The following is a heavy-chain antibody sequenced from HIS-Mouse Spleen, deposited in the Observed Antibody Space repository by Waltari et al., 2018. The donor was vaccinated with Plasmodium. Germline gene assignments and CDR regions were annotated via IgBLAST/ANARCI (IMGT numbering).Heavy chain of an antibody. V-gene: IGHV3-7*01. Sequence: DVQLVESGGGLVQPGGSMRLSCAASAFPLSSYWRSWVGKALGKGLEWGDNRKQDGSEKYYVDSVKGRFTSSRDNAKNSLYLQMNSLRAEDTAVYYCASSWYWYFDLWGRGTLVTVSS. CDR1: AFPLSSYW. J-gene: IGHJ2*01. CDR2: RKQDGSEK. D-gene: IGHD6-13*01. CDR3: ASSWYWYFDL.